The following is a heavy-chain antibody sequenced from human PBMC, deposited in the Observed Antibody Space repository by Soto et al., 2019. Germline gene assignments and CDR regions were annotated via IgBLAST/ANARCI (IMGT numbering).Heavy chain of an antibody. Sequence: QITLKASAPTLVKPTQTLTLTCTFSGFSLTTRGVGVGWIRQPPGKALECLALIYWDDDKRYSPSLQSSLSITKDTSKNQVALTMTNVDPVDTATYYCAHIPNYYQYDWFDPWGQGTLVSVSS. D-gene: IGHD3-16*01. CDR2: IYWDDDK. CDR3: AHIPNYYQYDWFDP. V-gene: IGHV2-5*02. CDR1: GFSLTTRGVG. J-gene: IGHJ5*02.